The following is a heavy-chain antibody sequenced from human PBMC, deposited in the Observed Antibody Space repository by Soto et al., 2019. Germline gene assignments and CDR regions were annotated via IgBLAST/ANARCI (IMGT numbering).Heavy chain of an antibody. Sequence: QVPLVQSGAEVRKPGASVTVSCRTSGDTFSDYYIHWVRQAPGQGLEWMGWINPNSGATNYAQKFRGWVTMTRDTSIRTVYMQLSRLRSDDTAVYYCARESGGAMATLDYYYFYMDVWGTGTTVTVSS. CDR1: GDTFSDYY. CDR3: ARESGGAMATLDYYYFYMDV. V-gene: IGHV1-2*04. J-gene: IGHJ6*03. D-gene: IGHD3-16*01. CDR2: INPNSGAT.